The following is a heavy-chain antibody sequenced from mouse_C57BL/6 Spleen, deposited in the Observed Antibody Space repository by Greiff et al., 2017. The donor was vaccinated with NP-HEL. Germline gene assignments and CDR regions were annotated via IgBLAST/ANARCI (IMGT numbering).Heavy chain of an antibody. D-gene: IGHD2-4*01. Sequence: VQLKESGPELVKPGDSVKISCKASGYSFTGYFMNWVMQSHGKSLEWIGRINPYNGDTFYNQKFKGKATLTVDKSSSTAHMELRSLTSEDSAVYYCARPYYDYDGFAYWGQGTLVTVSA. CDR1: GYSFTGYF. CDR2: INPYNGDT. CDR3: ARPYYDYDGFAY. V-gene: IGHV1-20*01. J-gene: IGHJ3*01.